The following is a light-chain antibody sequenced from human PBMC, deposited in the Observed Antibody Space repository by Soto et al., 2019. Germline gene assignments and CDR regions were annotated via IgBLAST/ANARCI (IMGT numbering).Light chain of an antibody. Sequence: IQMTQSPSTLSASVGDRVTITCRASQSISIWLAWYQQKPGKAPKLLIYKASSLESGVPSRFSGSGSGTEFTLTINSLQPDDSATYYCQQYNSDSTFGQGTKVELK. CDR2: KAS. V-gene: IGKV1-5*03. CDR1: QSISIW. CDR3: QQYNSDST. J-gene: IGKJ1*01.